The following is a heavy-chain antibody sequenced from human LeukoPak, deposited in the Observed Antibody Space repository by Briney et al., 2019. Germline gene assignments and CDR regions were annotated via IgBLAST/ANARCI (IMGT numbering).Heavy chain of an antibody. Sequence: PGGSLRLSCAPSGFTFSSYATHWVRHAAGKGLEWVAFVSYDGSNKYYADSVKGRFTISRDNSKNTLYLQMNSLRAEDTAVYYCARGSWRLVRGAASFESWGQGTLVTVSS. D-gene: IGHD3-10*01. V-gene: IGHV3-30-3*01. J-gene: IGHJ4*02. CDR2: VSYDGSNK. CDR3: ARGSWRLVRGAASFES. CDR1: GFTFSSYA.